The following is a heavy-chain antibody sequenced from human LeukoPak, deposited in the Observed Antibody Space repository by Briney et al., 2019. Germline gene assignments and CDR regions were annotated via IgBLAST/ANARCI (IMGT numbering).Heavy chain of an antibody. CDR1: GFTFSSYS. V-gene: IGHV3-21*01. CDR2: ISSSSSYI. CDR3: AREGELVHWGPDY. J-gene: IGHJ4*02. Sequence: TGGSLRLSCAASGFTFSSYSMNWVRQAPGKGLEWVSSISSSSSYIYYADSVKGRFTISRDNAKNSLYLQMNSLRAEDTAVYYCAREGELVHWGPDYWGQGTLVTVSS. D-gene: IGHD6-6*01.